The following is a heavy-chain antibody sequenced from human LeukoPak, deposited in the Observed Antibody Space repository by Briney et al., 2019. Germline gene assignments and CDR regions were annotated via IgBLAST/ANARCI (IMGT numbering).Heavy chain of an antibody. Sequence: SQTLSLTCTVSGGSISSGGYYWSWIRQHPGKGLEWIGYIYYSGSTYYNPSLKSRVTISVDTSKNQFSLKLSSVTAADTAVYYCAREVYCSSTSCYGGGRYYLDYWGQGTLVTVSS. CDR2: IYYSGST. V-gene: IGHV4-31*03. D-gene: IGHD2-2*01. CDR3: AREVYCSSTSCYGGGRYYLDY. J-gene: IGHJ4*02. CDR1: GGSISSGGYY.